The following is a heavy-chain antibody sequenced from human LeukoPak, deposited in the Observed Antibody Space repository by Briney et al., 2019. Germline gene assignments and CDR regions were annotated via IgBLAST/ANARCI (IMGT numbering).Heavy chain of an antibody. CDR1: GGSISSYY. D-gene: IGHD4-17*01. J-gene: IGHJ4*02. CDR2: IYYSGST. CDR3: ARGDLYGDYHY. Sequence: SETLSLTCTVSGGSISSYYWSWIRQPPGKGLEWLGYIYYSGSTNYNPSLKSRVTISVDTSKNQFSLKLSSVTAADTAVYYCARGDLYGDYHYWGQGTLVTVSS. V-gene: IGHV4-59*01.